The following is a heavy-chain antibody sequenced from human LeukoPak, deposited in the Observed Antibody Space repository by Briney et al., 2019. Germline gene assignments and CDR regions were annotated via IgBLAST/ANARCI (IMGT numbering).Heavy chain of an antibody. Sequence: SGTLSLTCAVSGGSISSSNWWSWVRQPPGKGLEWIGEINHSGSTNYNPSLKSRVTISVDTSKNQFSLKLSSVTAADTAVYYCARGRDMITFGGVIAPFDYWGQGTLVTVSS. V-gene: IGHV4-4*02. CDR3: ARGRDMITFGGVIAPFDY. CDR1: GGSISSSNW. J-gene: IGHJ4*02. D-gene: IGHD3-16*02. CDR2: INHSGST.